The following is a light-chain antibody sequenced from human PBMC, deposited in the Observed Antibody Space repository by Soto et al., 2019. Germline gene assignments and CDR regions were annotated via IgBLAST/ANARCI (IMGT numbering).Light chain of an antibody. CDR2: AAS. Sequence: DIQITQSPSSLSTSVGDRVTMTCRASQGISNYLAWYQQKPGKVPKLPIYAASTLQSGVPSRFSGSGSGTDFTLTISSLQPEDVATYYCQKYNSAPWTFGQGTKV. V-gene: IGKV1-27*01. J-gene: IGKJ1*01. CDR1: QGISNY. CDR3: QKYNSAPWT.